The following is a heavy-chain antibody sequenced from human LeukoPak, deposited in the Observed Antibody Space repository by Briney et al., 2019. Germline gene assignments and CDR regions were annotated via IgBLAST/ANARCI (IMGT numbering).Heavy chain of an antibody. CDR1: GFPFDSFR. CDR3: ARGGVNPVDH. V-gene: IGHV3-74*01. Sequence: GGSLRLSCAAFGFPFDSFRMHWVRQAPGKGLVWVSDMNEYSTTIRYADSVKGRFTISRDNAKSILYLQMNNLRAEDTAMYFCARGGVNPVDHWGQGTLVTVSS. CDR2: MNEYSTTI. D-gene: IGHD1-14*01. J-gene: IGHJ4*02.